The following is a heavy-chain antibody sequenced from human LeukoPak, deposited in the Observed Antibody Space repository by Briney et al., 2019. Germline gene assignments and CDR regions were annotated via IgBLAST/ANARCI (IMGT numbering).Heavy chain of an antibody. Sequence: SETLSLTCTVSGASINNYYWTWIRQPAGKGLEWIGRIHTSGITSYNPSLKSRVTISLDKSKNQFSLNLSSVTAADTAVYYCARDPNSVTVTGDYYFDYWGRGTLVTVSS. CDR3: ARDPNSVTVTGDYYFDY. CDR1: GASINNYY. CDR2: IHTSGIT. V-gene: IGHV4-4*07. J-gene: IGHJ4*02. D-gene: IGHD7-27*01.